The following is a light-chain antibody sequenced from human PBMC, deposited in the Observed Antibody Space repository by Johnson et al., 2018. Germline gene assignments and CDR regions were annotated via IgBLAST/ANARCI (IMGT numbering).Light chain of an antibody. Sequence: QSVLTQPPSVSAAPGQKVTISCSGSSSNIGNNYVSWYQQLPGTAPKLLIYENNKRRSGIPDRFSGSKSGTSATLGITGLQTGDEADEYCGTWDSSLRAGNVFGTGTKVTVL. CDR3: GTWDSSLRAGNV. J-gene: IGLJ1*01. V-gene: IGLV1-51*02. CDR2: ENN. CDR1: SSNIGNNY.